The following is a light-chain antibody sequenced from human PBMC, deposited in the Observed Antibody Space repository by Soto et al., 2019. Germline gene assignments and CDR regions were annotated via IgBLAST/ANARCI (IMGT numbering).Light chain of an antibody. Sequence: PTTLSVSPGERAPPGCRASQSVSSDLAWYQQKPGQAPRLLIYGASTRATGIPARFSGSGSGTEFSLTISSLQSEDFAVYYCQQYNNWPPWTFGQGTKVDI. J-gene: IGKJ1*01. CDR3: QQYNNWPPWT. CDR1: QSVSSD. V-gene: IGKV3-15*01. CDR2: GAS.